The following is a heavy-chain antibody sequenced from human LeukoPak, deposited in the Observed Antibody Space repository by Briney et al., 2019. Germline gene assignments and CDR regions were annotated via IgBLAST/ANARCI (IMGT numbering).Heavy chain of an antibody. D-gene: IGHD3-3*01. CDR2: ISYDGSNK. V-gene: IGHV3-30-3*01. CDR1: GFTFSSYA. Sequence: PGRSLRLSCAASGFTFSSYAMHWVRQAPGKGLEWVAVISYDGSNKYYADSVKGRFTISRDNSKNTLYLQMNSLRAEDTAVYYCAKGPLINYDFWSGRFDPWAQGTLVTVSS. J-gene: IGHJ5*02. CDR3: AKGPLINYDFWSGRFDP.